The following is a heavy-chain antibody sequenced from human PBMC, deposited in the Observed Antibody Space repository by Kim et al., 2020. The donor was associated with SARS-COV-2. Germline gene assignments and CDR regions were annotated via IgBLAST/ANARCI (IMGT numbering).Heavy chain of an antibody. CDR2: SSSSSTI. CDR3: AARLAY. Sequence: SSSSSTIKFADSVRGRFASSRDNANNSLYLQMNSLRAEDTAVYYWAARLAYWGQGTLVTVSS. V-gene: IGHV3-48*01. J-gene: IGHJ4*02.